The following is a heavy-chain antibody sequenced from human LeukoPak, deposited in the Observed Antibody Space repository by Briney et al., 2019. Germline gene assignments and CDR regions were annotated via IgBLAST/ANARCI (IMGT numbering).Heavy chain of an antibody. V-gene: IGHV3-30*18. CDR1: GFTFSSYG. Sequence: PGGSLRLSCAASGFTFSSYGMHWVRQAPGKGLEWVAVISYDGSNKYYAGSVKGRFTISRDNSKNTLYLQMNSLRAEDTAVYYCAKVVATSLPDYWGQGTLVTVSS. J-gene: IGHJ4*02. CDR2: ISYDGSNK. D-gene: IGHD5-12*01. CDR3: AKVVATSLPDY.